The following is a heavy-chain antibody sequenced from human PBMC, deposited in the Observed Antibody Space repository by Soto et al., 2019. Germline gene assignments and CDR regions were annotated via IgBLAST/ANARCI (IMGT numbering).Heavy chain of an antibody. CDR1: GGTFSSYA. J-gene: IGHJ3*02. CDR3: ASTDYDILTGYPRSDAFDI. CDR2: IIPIFGTA. V-gene: IGHV1-69*13. D-gene: IGHD3-9*01. Sequence: SVKVSCKASGGTFSSYAISWVRQAPGQGLEWMGGIIPIFGTANYAQKFQGRVTITADESTSTAYMELSSLRSEDTAVYYCASTDYDILTGYPRSDAFDIWGQGTMVTVSS.